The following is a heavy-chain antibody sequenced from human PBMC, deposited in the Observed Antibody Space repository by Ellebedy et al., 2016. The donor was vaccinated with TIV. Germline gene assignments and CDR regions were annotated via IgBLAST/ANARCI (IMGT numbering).Heavy chain of an antibody. J-gene: IGHJ5*02. V-gene: IGHV3-21*01. D-gene: IGHD2-15*01. CDR1: GFTFSSYS. Sequence: GESLKISXAASGFTFSSYSMNWVRQAPGKGLEWVSSISSSSSYIYYADSVKGRFTISRDNAKNSLYLQMNSLRAEDTAVYYCAKDVLGYCSGGSCHLGDNWFDPWGQGTLVTVSS. CDR3: AKDVLGYCSGGSCHLGDNWFDP. CDR2: ISSSSSYI.